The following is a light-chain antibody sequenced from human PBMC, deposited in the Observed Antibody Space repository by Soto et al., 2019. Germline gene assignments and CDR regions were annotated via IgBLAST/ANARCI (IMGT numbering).Light chain of an antibody. CDR2: EAS. CDR3: QQSYSTPPFT. Sequence: DIQMTQSPSPLSASVGDRVDITCRTSQSVSSYLNWYQAKPGKAPKLLIYEASSLESGVPSRVSGSGSGTDFTLTISSLQPEDSATYYCQQSYSTPPFTFGPGTRVDI. J-gene: IGKJ3*01. CDR1: QSVSSY. V-gene: IGKV1-39*01.